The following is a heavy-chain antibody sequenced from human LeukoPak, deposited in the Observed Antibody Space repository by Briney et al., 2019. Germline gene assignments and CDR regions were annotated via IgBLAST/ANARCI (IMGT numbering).Heavy chain of an antibody. Sequence: GESLKISCKASGYRFTDYWIGWVRQMPGKGLEWMGIVFPGDSETRNSPSFQGQVAISVDKSISTAYLQWSSLKASDTAMYYCARHGAGGSASYFPFDYWGQGTLVTVSS. D-gene: IGHD3-10*01. CDR1: GYRFTDYW. CDR3: ARHGAGGSASYFPFDY. CDR2: VFPGDSET. V-gene: IGHV5-51*01. J-gene: IGHJ4*02.